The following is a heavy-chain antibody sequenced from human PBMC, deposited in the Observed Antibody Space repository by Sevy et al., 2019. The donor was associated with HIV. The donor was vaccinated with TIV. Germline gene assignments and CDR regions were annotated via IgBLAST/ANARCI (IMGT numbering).Heavy chain of an antibody. D-gene: IGHD2-2*01. J-gene: IGHJ4*02. Sequence: ETLSLTCAVYGGSFSGYYWSWIRQPPGKGLEWIGEINHSGSTNYNPSLKSRVTISVDTSKNQFSLKLSSVTAADTAVYYWARGTPPDIVVVPAAALYYFDYWGQGTLVTVSS. V-gene: IGHV4-34*01. CDR3: ARGTPPDIVVVPAAALYYFDY. CDR2: INHSGST. CDR1: GGSFSGYY.